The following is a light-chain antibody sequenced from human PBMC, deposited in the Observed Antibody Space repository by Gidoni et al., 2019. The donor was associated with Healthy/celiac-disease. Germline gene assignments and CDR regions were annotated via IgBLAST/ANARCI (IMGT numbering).Light chain of an antibody. Sequence: EIVMTQSPATLSVSPGERATLSCRASQSVSSNLAWYQQKAGQAPRLLIYGASTRATGNPARFSGSGSGTEFTLTISSLQSEDFAVYYCQQYDNWPLTFXGXTKVEIK. CDR3: QQYDNWPLT. CDR1: QSVSSN. CDR2: GAS. J-gene: IGKJ4*01. V-gene: IGKV3-15*01.